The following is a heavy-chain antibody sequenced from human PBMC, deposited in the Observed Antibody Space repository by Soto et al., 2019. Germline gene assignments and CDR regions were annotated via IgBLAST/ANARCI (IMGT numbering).Heavy chain of an antibody. CDR1: GYTFTSYG. V-gene: IGHV1-18*01. CDR3: ARTNYDFWSGSGVGMDV. Sequence: QVQLVQSGAEVKKPGASVKVSCKASGYTFTSYGISWVRQAPGQGLEWMGWISAYNGNTNYAQKLQGRVTMTTDTSTSTAYMELRSLRSDDTAVHYCARTNYDFWSGSGVGMDVWGQGTTVTVSS. J-gene: IGHJ6*02. D-gene: IGHD3-3*01. CDR2: ISAYNGNT.